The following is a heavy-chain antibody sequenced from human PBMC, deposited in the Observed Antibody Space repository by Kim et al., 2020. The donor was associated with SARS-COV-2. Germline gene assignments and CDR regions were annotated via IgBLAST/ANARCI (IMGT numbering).Heavy chain of an antibody. CDR1: GCSIRSYY. D-gene: IGHD6-13*01. J-gene: IGHJ3*01. CDR3: ARHRSSSWDLDAFDF. CDR2: TYYSGSS. V-gene: IGHV4-59*08. Sequence: SETLSLTCTVSGCSIRSYYWSWIRQPPGKGLEWIRYTYYSGSSNYNPSLKSRVTISIDTSKNQFSLKLSSVTAADTAVFNCARHRSSSWDLDAFDFWGQG.